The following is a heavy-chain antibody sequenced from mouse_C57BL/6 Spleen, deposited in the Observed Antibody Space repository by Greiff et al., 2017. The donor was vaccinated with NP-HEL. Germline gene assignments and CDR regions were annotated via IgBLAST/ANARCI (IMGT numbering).Heavy chain of an antibody. CDR2: INPNNGGT. CDR1: GYTFTDYY. D-gene: IGHD1-1*01. J-gene: IGHJ2*01. CDR3: AREGTTVGRFDY. V-gene: IGHV1-26*01. Sequence: EVQLQQSGPELVKPGASVKISCKASGYTFTDYYMNWVKQSHGKSLEWIGDINPNNGGTSYNQKFKGKATLTVDKSSSTAYMELRSLTSEDSAVYYCAREGTTVGRFDYWGQGTTLTVSS.